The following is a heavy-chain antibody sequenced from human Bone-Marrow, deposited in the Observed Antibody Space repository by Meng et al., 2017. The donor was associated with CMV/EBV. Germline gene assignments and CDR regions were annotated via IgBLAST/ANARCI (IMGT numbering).Heavy chain of an antibody. V-gene: IGHV4-61*01. CDR1: GGSVSSGSYY. J-gene: IGHJ6*02. D-gene: IGHD3-3*01. CDR2: IYYSGST. CDR3: ARGYSKRSIFGVVIGWLRDYGMDV. Sequence: SETLSLTCTVSGGSVSSGSYYWSWIRQPPGKGLEWIGYIYYSGSTNYNPSLKSRVTISVDTSKNQFSLKLSSVTAADTAVYYCARGYSKRSIFGVVIGWLRDYGMDVWGQGTTVTFSS.